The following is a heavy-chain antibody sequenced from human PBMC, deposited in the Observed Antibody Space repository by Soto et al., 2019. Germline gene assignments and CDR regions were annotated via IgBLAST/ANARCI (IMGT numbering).Heavy chain of an antibody. J-gene: IGHJ5*02. CDR1: GYSISSRNW. CDR2: IYHSGST. V-gene: IGHV4-28*03. Sequence: SETLSLTCAVSGYSISSRNWWGWIRQPPGKGLEWIGYIYHSGSTYYNPSLKSRVTISVDRSKNQFSLKLSSVTAADTAVYYCARVPGPWGEGTLVTVSS. CDR3: ARVPGP.